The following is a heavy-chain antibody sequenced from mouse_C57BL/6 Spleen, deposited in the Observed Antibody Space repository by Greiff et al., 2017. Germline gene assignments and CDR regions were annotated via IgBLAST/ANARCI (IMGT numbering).Heavy chain of an antibody. J-gene: IGHJ2*01. D-gene: IGHD2-5*01. CDR2: ISDGGSYT. CDR1: GFTFSSYA. Sequence: EVHLVESGGGLVKPGGSLKLSCAASGFTFSSYAMSWVRQTPEKRLEWVATISDGGSYTYYPDNVKGRFTISRDNAKNNLYLQMSHLKSEDTAMYYCARDPYYSNSYYFDYWGQGTTLTVSS. V-gene: IGHV5-4*01. CDR3: ARDPYYSNSYYFDY.